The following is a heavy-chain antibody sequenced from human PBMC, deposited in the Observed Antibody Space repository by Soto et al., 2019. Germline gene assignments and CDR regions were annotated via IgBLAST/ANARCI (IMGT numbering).Heavy chain of an antibody. CDR1: GYTFTSYG. J-gene: IGHJ6*02. V-gene: IGHV1-18*01. D-gene: IGHD3-9*01. CDR3: ARSNYDILTKYYYYGMDV. Sequence: ASVKVSCKASGYTFTSYGISWVRQAPGQGLEWTGWISAYNGNTNYAQKLQGRVTMTTDTSTSTAYMELRSLRSDDTAVYYCARSNYDILTKYYYYGMDVWGQGTTVTRLL. CDR2: ISAYNGNT.